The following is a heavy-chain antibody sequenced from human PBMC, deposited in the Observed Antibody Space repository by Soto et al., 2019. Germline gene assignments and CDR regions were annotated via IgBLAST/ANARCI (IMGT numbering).Heavy chain of an antibody. V-gene: IGHV1-18*01. Sequence: GASVKVSCKASGYTFTSYGISWVRQAPGQGLEWMGWISAYNGNTNYAQKLQGRVTMTTDTSTSTAYMELRSLRSDDTAVYYCARDRVGQWLVLVFDIWGQGTMVTVSS. CDR1: GYTFTSYG. J-gene: IGHJ3*02. CDR3: ARDRVGQWLVLVFDI. CDR2: ISAYNGNT. D-gene: IGHD6-19*01.